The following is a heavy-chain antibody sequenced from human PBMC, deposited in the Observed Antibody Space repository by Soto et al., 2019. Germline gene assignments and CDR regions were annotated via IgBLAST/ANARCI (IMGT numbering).Heavy chain of an antibody. CDR3: AREGIAARPAKYYYYYGMDV. CDR2: INAGNGNT. Sequence: ASVKVSCKASGYTFTSYAMHWVRQAPGQRLEGMGWINAGNGNTKYSQKFQGRVTITRDTSASTAYMELSSLRSEDTAVYYCAREGIAARPAKYYYYYGMDVWGQGTTVTVSS. J-gene: IGHJ6*02. V-gene: IGHV1-3*01. D-gene: IGHD6-6*01. CDR1: GYTFTSYA.